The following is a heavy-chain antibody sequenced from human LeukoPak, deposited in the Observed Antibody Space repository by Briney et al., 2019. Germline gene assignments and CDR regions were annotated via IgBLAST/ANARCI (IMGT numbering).Heavy chain of an antibody. J-gene: IGHJ4*02. CDR1: GYTFTDYS. CDR3: ARSPARGYDILTGYNDY. D-gene: IGHD3-9*01. CDR2: ISGYIGNT. Sequence: VNVSCKPSGYTFTDYSISWVRQAPGPGLEWMGWISGYIGNTNYAQKVQGRVTMTTDTSTSTASMELRSLRSDDTAVYYCARSPARGYDILTGYNDYWGQGTLVTVSS. V-gene: IGHV1-18*01.